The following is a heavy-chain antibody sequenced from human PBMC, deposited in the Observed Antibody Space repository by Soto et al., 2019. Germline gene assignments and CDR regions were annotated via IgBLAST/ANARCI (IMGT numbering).Heavy chain of an antibody. V-gene: IGHV3-66*01. D-gene: IGHD1-1*01. J-gene: IGHJ3*02. CDR2: IYSGGST. CDR3: ASNVGSPQLHQEVYAFDI. CDR1: GFTVSSNY. Sequence: GGSLRLSCAASGFTVSSNYMSWVRQAPGKGLEWVSVIYSGGSTYYADSVKGRFTISRDNSKNTLYLQMNSLRAEDTAVYYCASNVGSPQLHQEVYAFDIWGQGTMVTVSS.